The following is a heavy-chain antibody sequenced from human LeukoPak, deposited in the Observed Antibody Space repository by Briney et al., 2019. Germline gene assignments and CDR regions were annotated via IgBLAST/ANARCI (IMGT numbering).Heavy chain of an antibody. Sequence: GALRLSCAASGLTFSNYWMDWVRQAPGKGLEWVANIKQDGSEKNYVDSVKGRFIISRDNAKNSLYLQMNTLRADDTAVYYCARDGFGTGSNWGQGTLVTVSS. J-gene: IGHJ4*02. CDR1: GLTFSNYW. CDR3: ARDGFGTGSN. V-gene: IGHV3-7*03. D-gene: IGHD3-16*01. CDR2: IKQDGSEK.